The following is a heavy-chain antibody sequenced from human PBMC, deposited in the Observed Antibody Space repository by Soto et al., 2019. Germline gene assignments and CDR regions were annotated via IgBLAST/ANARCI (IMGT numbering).Heavy chain of an antibody. CDR3: ARDGAYSYGYRSFDY. CDR2: IKQDGNGK. V-gene: IGHV3-7*04. Sequence: GGSLRLSCEASGFNFINYWMTWVRQAPGKGLEWVANIKQDGNGKHYVDSVTGRFTISRDNAKNSLYLQMHSLRAEDAAVYYCARDGAYSYGYRSFDYWGQGT. J-gene: IGHJ4*02. D-gene: IGHD5-18*01. CDR1: GFNFINYW.